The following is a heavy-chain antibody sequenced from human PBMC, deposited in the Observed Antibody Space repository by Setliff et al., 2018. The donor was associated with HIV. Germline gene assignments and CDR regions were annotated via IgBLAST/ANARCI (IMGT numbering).Heavy chain of an antibody. J-gene: IGHJ6*02. Sequence: SETLSLTCTVSGGSISNYYWSWIRQPAEKGLEWIGRIYSSGSTNYNPSLKSRVAISVDTSKNQFSLKLSSVTAADTAVYYCARSPSYSSSFSYYYYSMDVWGQGTTVTVSS. D-gene: IGHD6-6*01. V-gene: IGHV4-4*07. CDR1: GGSISNYY. CDR2: IYSSGST. CDR3: ARSPSYSSSFSYYYYSMDV.